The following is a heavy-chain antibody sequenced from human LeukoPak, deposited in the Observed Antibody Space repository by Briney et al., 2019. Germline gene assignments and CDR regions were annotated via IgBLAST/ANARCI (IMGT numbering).Heavy chain of an antibody. J-gene: IGHJ4*02. V-gene: IGHV1-46*01. CDR2: INPNGGST. D-gene: IGHD6-19*01. Sequence: GASVKVSCKASGYTFTSYYMHWVRQAPGQGLEWMGIINPNGGSTSYAQKFQGRVTMTRDTSTSTDYMKLSNLRSEDTAVHYDQRVGAVGDFDYWGQGTLVNVSS. CDR3: QRVGAVGDFDY. CDR1: GYTFTSYY.